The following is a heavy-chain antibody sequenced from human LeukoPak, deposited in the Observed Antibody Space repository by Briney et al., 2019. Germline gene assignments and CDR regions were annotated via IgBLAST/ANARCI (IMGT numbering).Heavy chain of an antibody. CDR2: ISSNGGST. CDR1: GFTFSSYA. CDR3: VKASDILGFDP. D-gene: IGHD3-9*01. V-gene: IGHV3-64D*06. J-gene: IGHJ5*02. Sequence: GGSLRLSYSASGFTFSSYAMHWVRQAPGKGLEYVSAISSNGGSTYYADSVKGRFTISRDNSKNTLYLQMSSLRAEDTAVYYCVKASDILGFDPWGQGTLVTVSS.